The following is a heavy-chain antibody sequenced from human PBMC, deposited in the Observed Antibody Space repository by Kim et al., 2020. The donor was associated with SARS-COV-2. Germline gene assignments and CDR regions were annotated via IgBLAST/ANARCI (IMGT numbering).Heavy chain of an antibody. CDR2: IYYSGSP. Sequence: SETLSLTCAVSGGSISRGGYSWSSIRQPPGKGLEWIGYIYYSGSPYYNPSLKSRVTISVDRSKNQFSLKLSSVTAADTAVYYCSRGVDRNEILTGYPDAFDIWGQGTMVTVSS. V-gene: IGHV4-30-2*01. J-gene: IGHJ3*02. CDR1: GGSISRGGYS. CDR3: SRGVDRNEILTGYPDAFDI. D-gene: IGHD3-9*01.